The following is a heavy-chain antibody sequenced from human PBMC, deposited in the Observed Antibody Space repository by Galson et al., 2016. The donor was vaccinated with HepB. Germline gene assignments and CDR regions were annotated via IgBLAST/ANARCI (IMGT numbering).Heavy chain of an antibody. V-gene: IGHV3-7*05. J-gene: IGHJ4*02. CDR3: ARGLAAAWESLAY. CDR1: GFTFSSYW. Sequence: SLRLSCAASGFTFSSYWMSWVRQAPGKGLEWLANIKQDGSEEYYVDSVKGRFTISRDNAKNSLYLQMNSLRAEDTAVYYCARGLAAAWESLAYWGQGTLVIVSS. CDR2: IKQDGSEE. D-gene: IGHD1-26*01.